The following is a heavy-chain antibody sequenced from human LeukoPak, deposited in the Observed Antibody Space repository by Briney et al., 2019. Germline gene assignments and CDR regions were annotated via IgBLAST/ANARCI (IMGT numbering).Heavy chain of an antibody. Sequence: SQTLSLTCAISGDSVSSNSAAWNWIRQSPSRGLEWLGRTYYRSKWYNDYAVSVKSRITINPDTSKNQFSLQLNSVTPEDTAVYYCARDYGDLQDYDFWSGGYNWFDPWGQGTLVTVSS. CDR1: GDSVSSNSAA. CDR3: ARDYGDLQDYDFWSGGYNWFDP. D-gene: IGHD3-3*01. V-gene: IGHV6-1*01. CDR2: TYYRSKWYN. J-gene: IGHJ5*02.